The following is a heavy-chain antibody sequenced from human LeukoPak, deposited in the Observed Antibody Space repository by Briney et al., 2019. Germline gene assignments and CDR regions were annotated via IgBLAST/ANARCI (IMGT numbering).Heavy chain of an antibody. Sequence: PSETLSLTCTVSGGSISSYYWSWIRQPAGKGLEWIGRIYTSGSTNYNPSLKSRVTISVDKSKNQFSLKLSSVTAADTAVYYCARHKGYYDSSGYCDYWGQGTLVTVSS. CDR1: GGSISSYY. D-gene: IGHD3-22*01. V-gene: IGHV4-4*07. CDR3: ARHKGYYDSSGYCDY. J-gene: IGHJ4*02. CDR2: IYTSGST.